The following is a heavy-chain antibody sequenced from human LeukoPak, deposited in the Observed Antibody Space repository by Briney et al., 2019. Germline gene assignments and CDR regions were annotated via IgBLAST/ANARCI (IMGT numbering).Heavy chain of an antibody. CDR1: GFTFSNYA. D-gene: IGHD6-19*01. J-gene: IGHJ6*02. CDR3: AKAVAGTMSGFYYYYGMDV. V-gene: IGHV3-23*01. CDR2: ISGSGGTT. Sequence: PGGSLRLSCAASGFTFSNYAMSWVRQAPGKGLEWVSAISGSGGTTYYADSVRGRFTISRDNSKNTLYLQMNSLRAEDTAVYYCAKAVAGTMSGFYYYYGMDVWGQGTTVTVSS.